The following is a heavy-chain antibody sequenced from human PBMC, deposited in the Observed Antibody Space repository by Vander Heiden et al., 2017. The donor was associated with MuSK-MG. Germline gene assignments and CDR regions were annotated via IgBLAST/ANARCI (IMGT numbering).Heavy chain of an antibody. CDR1: GFTFSSYS. D-gene: IGHD6-19*01. CDR3: ARSPLYNSGWSDGDY. V-gene: IGHV3-21*01. Sequence: EVQLVESGGGLVKPGGSLRLSCAASGFTFSSYSMNWVRQAPGKGLEWVSSISSGSSYIYYADSVKGRFTISRDNAKNSLYLQMNSLRAEDTAVYYCARSPLYNSGWSDGDYWGQGTLVTVSS. J-gene: IGHJ4*02. CDR2: ISSGSSYI.